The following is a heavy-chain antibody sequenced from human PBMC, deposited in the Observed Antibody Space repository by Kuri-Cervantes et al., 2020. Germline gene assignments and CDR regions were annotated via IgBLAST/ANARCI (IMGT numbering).Heavy chain of an antibody. D-gene: IGHD5-18*01. Sequence: SETLSLTCSVSGYSISSGHSWGWIRQPPGKGLEWIGNLYHSGIPYYNPSLKSRVTTSIDTSKNQFSLKLSSMTAADTAVYYCASTHSYGDGIFDYWGQGTLVTVSS. CDR2: LYHSGIP. CDR1: GYSISSGHS. V-gene: IGHV4-38-2*02. J-gene: IGHJ4*02. CDR3: ASTHSYGDGIFDY.